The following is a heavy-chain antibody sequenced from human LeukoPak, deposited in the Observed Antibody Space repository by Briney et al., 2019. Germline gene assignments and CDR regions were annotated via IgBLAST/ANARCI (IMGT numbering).Heavy chain of an antibody. CDR3: ARDSPPQFGSSGWYAPEY. D-gene: IGHD6-19*01. CDR2: IYYSGST. V-gene: IGHV4-61*01. J-gene: IGHJ4*02. Sequence: SETLSLTCTVSGGSISSSSYYWGWIRQTPGKGLEWIGYIYYSGSTNYNPSLKSRVTISVDTSKNQFSLKLSSVTAADTAVYYCARDSPPQFGSSGWYAPEYWGQGTLVTVSS. CDR1: GGSISSSSYY.